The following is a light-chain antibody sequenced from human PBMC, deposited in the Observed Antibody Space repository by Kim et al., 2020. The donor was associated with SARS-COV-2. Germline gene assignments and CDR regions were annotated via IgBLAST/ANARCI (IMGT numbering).Light chain of an antibody. J-gene: IGKJ4*01. Sequence: EIVLTQSPATLSLSPGERATLSCRASQFVDTHLAWYQQKPGQPPRLLIFVASTRATGVPGRFSGSGSGTDFTLTISSLEPEDFAVYYCQQRTIWPPLTFGGGTKVDIK. CDR3: QQRTIWPPLT. CDR1: QFVDTH. CDR2: VAS. V-gene: IGKV3-11*01.